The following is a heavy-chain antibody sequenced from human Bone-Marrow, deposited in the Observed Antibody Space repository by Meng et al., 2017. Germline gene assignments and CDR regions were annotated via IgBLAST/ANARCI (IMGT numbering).Heavy chain of an antibody. J-gene: IGHJ4*02. V-gene: IGHV1-18*01. CDR3: AREYTSVWDPDC. CDR1: GYNFTDFV. Sequence: ASVKVACKASGYNFTDFVVTWVRRAPGQGLEWMGWIRPDNGNTKSAQNFEARVTLTTDTSTSTAYMELRSLKSDDTAIYYCAREYTSVWDPDCWGQGTLVTVSS. CDR2: IRPDNGNT. D-gene: IGHD6-19*01.